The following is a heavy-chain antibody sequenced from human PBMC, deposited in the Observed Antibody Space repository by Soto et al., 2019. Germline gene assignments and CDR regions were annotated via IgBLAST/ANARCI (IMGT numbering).Heavy chain of an antibody. Sequence: QVQLVESGGGVGQPGRSLRLACAASGFTFRSYGMHWVRQAPGKGLEWVAVISYDGSEKYYADSARGRFTISRDNSKNTLYLQMNSLRPEDTAVYYCAKVSSDRGYYYFGMDVWGQGTTVTVSS. J-gene: IGHJ6*02. D-gene: IGHD3-10*01. CDR1: GFTFRSYG. V-gene: IGHV3-30*18. CDR2: ISYDGSEK. CDR3: AKVSSDRGYYYFGMDV.